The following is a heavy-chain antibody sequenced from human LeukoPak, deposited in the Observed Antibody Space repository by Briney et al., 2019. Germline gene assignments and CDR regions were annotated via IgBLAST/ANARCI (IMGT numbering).Heavy chain of an antibody. D-gene: IGHD6-19*01. CDR1: GVIFSSDG. CDR3: ARGGYSSGWYSSPDY. V-gene: IGHV3-33*01. CDR2: IWFDGNNK. J-gene: IGHJ4*02. Sequence: PGGSLRLSCAVSGVIFSSDGINWVREAPGRGLEWGAVIWFDGNNKNYAASVKGRFTISRDNSKNTLYLQMNSLRAEDTAVYYCARGGYSSGWYSSPDYWGQGTLVTISS.